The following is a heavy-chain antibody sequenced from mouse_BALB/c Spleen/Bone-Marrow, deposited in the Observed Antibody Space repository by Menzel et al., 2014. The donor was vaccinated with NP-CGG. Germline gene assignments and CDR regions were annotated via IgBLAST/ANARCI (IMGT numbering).Heavy chain of an antibody. V-gene: IGHV5-12-1*01. CDR1: GFAFSSYD. CDR2: ISSGGGST. Sequence: EVQLVESGGGLVKPGGSLKLSCAASGFAFSSYDMSWVRQTPEKRLEWVAYISSGGGSTYYADTVKGRFTISRDNAKNSLYLQMSSLKSEDTAMYYCARQILRGFGYWGQGTPVTVSA. J-gene: IGHJ3*02. D-gene: IGHD1-1*01. CDR3: ARQILRGFGY.